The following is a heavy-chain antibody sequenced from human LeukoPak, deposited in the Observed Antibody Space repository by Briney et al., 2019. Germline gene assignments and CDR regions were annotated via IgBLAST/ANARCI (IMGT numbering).Heavy chain of an antibody. J-gene: IGHJ4*02. D-gene: IGHD3-10*01. V-gene: IGHV1-18*01. Sequence: GASVKVSCKASGYTFTSYGISWVRQAPGQGLEWMGWISAYNGNTNYAQKLQGRVTMTTDTSTSTAYMELRSLRSDDTAVYYCARGQVGYYYGSGSYLNYWGQGTPVTVSS. CDR1: GYTFTSYG. CDR3: ARGQVGYYYGSGSYLNY. CDR2: ISAYNGNT.